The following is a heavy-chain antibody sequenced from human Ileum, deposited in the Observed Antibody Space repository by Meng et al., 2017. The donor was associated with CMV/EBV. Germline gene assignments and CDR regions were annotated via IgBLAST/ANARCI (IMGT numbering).Heavy chain of an antibody. D-gene: IGHD3-10*01. CDR2: IWYDGSRK. J-gene: IGHJ4*02. Sequence: GESLKISCAASGFILSTDMMNWVRQAPGKGLEWVAFIWYDGSRKYYADSVKGRFTISRDDSKNTLYLQMNSLRAEDTAVYYCAKGNYISGGQGTLVTVSS. CDR3: AKGNYIS. CDR1: GFILSTDM. V-gene: IGHV3-30*02.